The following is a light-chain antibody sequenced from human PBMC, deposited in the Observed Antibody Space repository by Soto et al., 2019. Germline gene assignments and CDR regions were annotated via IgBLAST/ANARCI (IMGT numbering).Light chain of an antibody. V-gene: IGKV3-20*01. Sequence: EMVLTQSPGTLSLSPGERATLSCRASQSINSTYLAWYQQKPGQAPRLLIYGASSRATGCPDRFSGSGSGTDFTLTISRLEPDDFAMYFCQQYVTSPAWTFGQGTKVDIK. J-gene: IGKJ1*01. CDR1: QSINSTY. CDR3: QQYVTSPAWT. CDR2: GAS.